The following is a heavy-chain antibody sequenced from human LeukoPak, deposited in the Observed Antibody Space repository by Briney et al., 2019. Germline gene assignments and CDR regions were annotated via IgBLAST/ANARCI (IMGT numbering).Heavy chain of an antibody. D-gene: IGHD5/OR15-5a*01. V-gene: IGHV4-39*01. Sequence: PSETLSLTCTVSGGSISSNSYFWGWVRQSPGKGLVWIGNIHYSGTTYYHPSLKSRVKISVDTSKNQFSLNLSSVTAADTAVYYCARHSWTVYDLKNYYGMDVWGQGTTVTVSS. CDR3: ARHSWTVYDLKNYYGMDV. CDR2: IHYSGTT. CDR1: GGSISSNSYF. J-gene: IGHJ6*02.